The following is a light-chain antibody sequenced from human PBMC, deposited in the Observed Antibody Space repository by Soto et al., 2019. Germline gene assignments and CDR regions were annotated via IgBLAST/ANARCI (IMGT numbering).Light chain of an antibody. CDR3: QQYGRSPWT. CDR1: QSVSSRH. J-gene: IGKJ1*01. Sequence: MVGSQSTGTLSLPQGERATLSCRASQSVSSRHLAWYQQKPGQAPRLLIYGASSRATGIPDRFSGSGSGTDFTLTISRLEPEDFAVYYCQQYGRSPWTFGQGTKVDIK. CDR2: GAS. V-gene: IGKV3-20*01.